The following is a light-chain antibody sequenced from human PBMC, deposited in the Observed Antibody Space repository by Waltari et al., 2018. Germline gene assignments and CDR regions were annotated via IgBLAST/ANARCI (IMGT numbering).Light chain of an antibody. J-gene: IGKJ5*01. V-gene: IGKV3-11*01. Sequence: EIVLTQSPATLSLSPGERATLSCRASQSVSSFLAWYQHKPGQAPRLLIYDASNRATGIPARFSGSGSGTDFTLTISSPEPEDFAVYYCQQRSNWPKITFGQGTRLEIK. CDR2: DAS. CDR3: QQRSNWPKIT. CDR1: QSVSSF.